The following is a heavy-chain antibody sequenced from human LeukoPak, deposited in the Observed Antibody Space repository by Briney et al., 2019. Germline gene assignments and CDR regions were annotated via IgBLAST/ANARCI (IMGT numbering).Heavy chain of an antibody. J-gene: IGHJ4*02. CDR3: AKDAGEGSGWYYFDY. CDR2: VSTSGATT. CDR1: GFTFSSHA. D-gene: IGHD6-13*01. V-gene: IGHV3-23*01. Sequence: GGSLRLSCAASGFTFSSHAMNWVRQAPGKGLEWVSTVSTSGATTYYADSVRGRFTISRDNFKNTVYLQMNSLRAKDTAVYYCAKDAGEGSGWYYFDYWGQGTLVTVSS.